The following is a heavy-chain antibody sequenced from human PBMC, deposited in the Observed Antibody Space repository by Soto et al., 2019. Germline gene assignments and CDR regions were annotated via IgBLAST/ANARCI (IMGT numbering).Heavy chain of an antibody. Sequence: GGSLRLSCAASGFTFDRYSMNWVRQTPGKGLEWVSSISDRSSYIYYADSLKGRFTISRDNTKNSLYLQMNTVRPEDPALFSCVRQPTVFPYYFVYWGQGTMVTVSS. CDR1: GFTFDRYS. V-gene: IGHV3-21*01. J-gene: IGHJ4*02. CDR3: VRQPTVFPYYFVY. CDR2: ISDRSSYI. D-gene: IGHD4-17*01.